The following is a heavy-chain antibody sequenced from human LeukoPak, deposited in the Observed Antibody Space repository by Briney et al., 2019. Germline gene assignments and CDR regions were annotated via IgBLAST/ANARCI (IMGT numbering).Heavy chain of an antibody. CDR1: GGTFSNYA. Sequence: ASVKVSCKASGGTFSNYAISWVRQAPGQGLEWMGGIIPIFGTANYAQKFQGRVTITADESTSTAYMELSSLRSEDTAVYYCARDHDYCSGGSCYRPFDYWGQGTLVTVSS. V-gene: IGHV1-69*13. CDR2: IIPIFGTA. D-gene: IGHD2-15*01. CDR3: ARDHDYCSGGSCYRPFDY. J-gene: IGHJ4*02.